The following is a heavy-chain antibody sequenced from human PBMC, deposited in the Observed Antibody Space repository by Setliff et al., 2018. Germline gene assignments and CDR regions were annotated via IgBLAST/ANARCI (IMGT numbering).Heavy chain of an antibody. V-gene: IGHV4-61*09. CDR1: GGSISGGRYY. Sequence: SETLSLTCTVSGGSISGGRYYWSWIRQPAGKGLEWIGHIYTSGSTNYNPSLKSRVTISLDTSKNQFSLKLSPVTAADTAVYYCAREDYYYYGMDVWGQGTTVTVSS. J-gene: IGHJ6*02. CDR3: AREDYYYYGMDV. CDR2: IYTSGST.